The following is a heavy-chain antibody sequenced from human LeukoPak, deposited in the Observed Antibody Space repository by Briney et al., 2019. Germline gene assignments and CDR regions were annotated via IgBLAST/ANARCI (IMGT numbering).Heavy chain of an antibody. CDR2: ISSSSSTI. D-gene: IGHD6-19*01. CDR1: GFTFNTYA. CDR3: ARENDSGWSGPFDY. V-gene: IGHV3-48*01. J-gene: IGHJ4*02. Sequence: PGGSLRLSCVASGFTFNTYAMNWVRQAPGKGLEWVTYISSSSSTIYYADSVRGRFAISRDNAKKSLYLQVNSLRAEDTAVYYCARENDSGWSGPFDYWGQGTLVTVSS.